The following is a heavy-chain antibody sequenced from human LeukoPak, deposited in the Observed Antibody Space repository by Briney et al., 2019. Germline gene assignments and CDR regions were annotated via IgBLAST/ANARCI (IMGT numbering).Heavy chain of an antibody. D-gene: IGHD1-26*01. J-gene: IGHJ4*02. CDR3: ARDVYSGYFDY. CDR1: GFAFSIYW. V-gene: IGHV3-7*01. Sequence: GGSLRLSCAASGFAFSIYWMTWVRQAPGKGLECVANIKQDGSEKYYVDSVKGRFTISRDNAKNALYLQMNRLRAEHSAVYYCARDVYSGYFDYWGQGILVTVSS. CDR2: IKQDGSEK.